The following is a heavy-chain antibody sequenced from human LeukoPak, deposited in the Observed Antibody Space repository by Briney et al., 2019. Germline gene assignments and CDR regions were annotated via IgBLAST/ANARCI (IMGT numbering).Heavy chain of an antibody. Sequence: GGSLRLSCAASGFTFSSYHMNWVRQALGKGLEWVSYISSSSSTIYYADSVKGRFTISRDNAKNSLYLQMNSLRDEDTAVYYCARDRGDSSGWYFDYWGQGTLVTVSS. V-gene: IGHV3-48*02. D-gene: IGHD6-19*01. CDR3: ARDRGDSSGWYFDY. J-gene: IGHJ4*02. CDR1: GFTFSSYH. CDR2: ISSSSSTI.